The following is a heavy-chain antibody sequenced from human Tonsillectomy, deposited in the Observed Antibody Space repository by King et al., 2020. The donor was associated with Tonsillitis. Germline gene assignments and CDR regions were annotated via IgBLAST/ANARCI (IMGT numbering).Heavy chain of an antibody. CDR3: ARVIEYYSNPFDP. CDR2: IYYSGST. J-gene: IGHJ5*02. Sequence: QLQESGPGLVTPSQTLSLTCTVSGGSISSAGYYWNWIRQHPGKGLEWIGYIYYSGSTYYNPSLKSRVTISLDTSKNQFSLKLSSVTAADTALYYCARVIEYYSNPFDPWGQGTLVTVSS. CDR1: GGSISSAGYY. V-gene: IGHV4-31*03. D-gene: IGHD3-10*01.